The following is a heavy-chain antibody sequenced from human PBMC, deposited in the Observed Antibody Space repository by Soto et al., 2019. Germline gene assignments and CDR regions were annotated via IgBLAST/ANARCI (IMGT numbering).Heavy chain of an antibody. CDR2: ITAASDTI. Sequence: EVQLVESGGGLAQPGGSLRLSYEAAGFTFSIYTMNWVRQAPGKGLEWVSYITAASDTIYYADSVKGRFTISRDNAKNSLYLQMNSLRDEDTAVYYCARHYTTSRVGAWFDPWGQGTLVTVSS. J-gene: IGHJ5*02. D-gene: IGHD3-3*01. CDR1: GFTFSIYT. V-gene: IGHV3-48*02. CDR3: ARHYTTSRVGAWFDP.